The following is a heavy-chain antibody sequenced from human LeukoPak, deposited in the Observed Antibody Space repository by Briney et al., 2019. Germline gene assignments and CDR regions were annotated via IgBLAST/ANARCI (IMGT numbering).Heavy chain of an antibody. CDR2: MNPNGGNT. J-gene: IGHJ6*03. V-gene: IGHV1-8*02. CDR1: GYTFTGYY. CDR3: AWGYCSGGSCSHDYYYYMDV. Sequence: ASVKVSCKASGYTFTGYYMHWVRQATGQGLEWMGWMNPNGGNTGYAQKFQGRVTMTRNTSISTAYMELSSLRSEDTAVYYCAWGYCSGGSCSHDYYYYMDVWGKGTTVTVSS. D-gene: IGHD2-15*01.